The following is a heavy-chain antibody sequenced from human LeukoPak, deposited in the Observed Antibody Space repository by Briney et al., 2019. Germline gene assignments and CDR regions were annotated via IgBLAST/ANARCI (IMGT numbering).Heavy chain of an antibody. CDR2: IKQDGSEK. D-gene: IGHD5-12*01. J-gene: IGHJ6*03. Sequence: PGGSLRLSCAASRFTFSNYWMSWVRQAPGKGLEWGANIKQDGSEKYYVDSVKGRFTSSRDNAKNSMYLQMNSLRAEDTAVYYCARDGATFSGYDWYYYMDVWGKGTTVTVSS. V-gene: IGHV3-7*01. CDR1: RFTFSNYW. CDR3: ARDGATFSGYDWYYYMDV.